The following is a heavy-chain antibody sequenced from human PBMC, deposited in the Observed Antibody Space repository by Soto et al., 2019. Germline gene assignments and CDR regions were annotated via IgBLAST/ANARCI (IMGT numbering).Heavy chain of an antibody. Sequence: EVQLVASGGGLVQPGGSLRLSCAASGFTVSSYLMHWVRQAPGKGLVWVSRINSDGSSTSFADSVKGRFTISRDNAKNTLYLQMNSLRAEDTAVYYCARVNYGEYGGVYDYWGQGTLVTVSS. CDR3: ARVNYGEYGGVYDY. CDR1: GFTVSSYL. D-gene: IGHD4-17*01. J-gene: IGHJ4*02. CDR2: INSDGSST. V-gene: IGHV3-74*01.